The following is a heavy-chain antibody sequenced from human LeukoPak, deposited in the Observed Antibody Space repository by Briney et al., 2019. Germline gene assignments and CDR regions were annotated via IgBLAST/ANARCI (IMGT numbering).Heavy chain of an antibody. CDR2: INHSGST. J-gene: IGHJ4*02. Sequence: SETLSLTCAVYGGSFSGYYWSWIRQPPGKGLEWIGEINHSGSTNYNPSLKSRVTISVDKSKNQFSLKLSSVTAADTAVYYCARRYDYVWGSYPAGRDWGQGTLVTVSS. CDR1: GGSFSGYY. D-gene: IGHD3-16*01. V-gene: IGHV4-34*01. CDR3: ARRYDYVWGSYPAGRD.